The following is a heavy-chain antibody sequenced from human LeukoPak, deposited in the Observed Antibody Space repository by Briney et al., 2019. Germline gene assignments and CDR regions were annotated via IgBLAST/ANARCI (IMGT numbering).Heavy chain of an antibody. CDR2: ISISSGTI. J-gene: IGHJ4*02. CDR1: GFTFSSYS. V-gene: IGHV3-48*01. Sequence: GGSLRPSCAASGFTFSSYSMNWVRQAPGKGRGGVLYISISSGTIYYADSVRGRFTISRDNAKNSLYLQMNSLRAEDTAVYYCARDLGVVSHYYFDSWGQGTLVTVSS. D-gene: IGHD2/OR15-2a*01. CDR3: ARDLGVVSHYYFDS.